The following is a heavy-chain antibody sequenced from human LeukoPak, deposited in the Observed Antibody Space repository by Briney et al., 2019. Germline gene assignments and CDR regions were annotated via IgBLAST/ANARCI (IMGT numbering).Heavy chain of an antibody. D-gene: IGHD6-13*01. CDR2: ISSSGNT. CDR1: GFTFSRSA. J-gene: IGHJ4*02. Sequence: GGSLRLSYAASGFTFSRSAMTWVRQTPGKGLDWVSSISSSGNTYYADSVKGRFTISRDNSKNMLYLQMNSLSAEDTAVYYCVKGRISEDGLDFWGQGTLVTVSS. CDR3: VKGRISEDGLDF. V-gene: IGHV3-23*01.